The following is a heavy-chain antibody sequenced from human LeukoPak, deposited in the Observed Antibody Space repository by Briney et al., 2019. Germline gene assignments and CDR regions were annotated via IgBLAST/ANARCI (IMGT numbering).Heavy chain of an antibody. Sequence: GGSLRLSCAASGFTFSSYAMHWVRQAPGKGLEWVAVISYDGSNKYYADSVKGRFTISRDNSKNTLYLQMNSLRAENTAVYYCAREGLTSRGGYCSGGSCYHYGMDVWGQGTTVTVSS. V-gene: IGHV3-30-3*01. J-gene: IGHJ6*02. CDR2: ISYDGSNK. CDR1: GFTFSSYA. CDR3: AREGLTSRGGYCSGGSCYHYGMDV. D-gene: IGHD2-15*01.